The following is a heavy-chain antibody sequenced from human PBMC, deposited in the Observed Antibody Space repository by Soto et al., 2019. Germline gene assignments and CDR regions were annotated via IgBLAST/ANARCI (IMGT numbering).Heavy chain of an antibody. Sequence: EVQLVESGGGLVQPGGSMRLSCAASGFSFSGLWVHWVRQAAGEGLVWVSRISHDGSSTSYADSVEGRFTITRDNARNTVYLQMNSLRVEDTAVYYCTSLSIAVAHFAFDNWGQGTMVTVSS. J-gene: IGHJ3*02. CDR3: TSLSIAVAHFAFDN. D-gene: IGHD6-19*01. V-gene: IGHV3-74*01. CDR1: GFSFSGLW. CDR2: ISHDGSST.